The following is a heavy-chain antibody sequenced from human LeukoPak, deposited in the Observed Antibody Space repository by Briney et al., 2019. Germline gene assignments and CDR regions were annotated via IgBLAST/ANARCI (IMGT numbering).Heavy chain of an antibody. CDR3: ARTYYYDSSSSAAEYFQH. Sequence: SETLSLTCTVSGGSISSYYWSWIRQPPGKGLEWIGYIYYSGSTNYNPSLKSRVTISVDTSKNQFSLKLSSVTAADTAVYYCARTYYYDSSSSAAEYFQHWGQGTLVTVPS. D-gene: IGHD3-22*01. J-gene: IGHJ1*01. V-gene: IGHV4-59*01. CDR1: GGSISSYY. CDR2: IYYSGST.